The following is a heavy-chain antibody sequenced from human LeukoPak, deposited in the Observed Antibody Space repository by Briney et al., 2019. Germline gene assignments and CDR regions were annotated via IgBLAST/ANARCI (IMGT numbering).Heavy chain of an antibody. CDR2: IYYSGST. CDR3: ARVRYDYGDYYGMDV. Sequence: PSETLSLTCTVSGGSISSYYWSWIRQPPGKGLEWIGYIYYSGSTNYNPSLKSRVTISVDTSKNQFSLKLSSVTAADTAVYYCARVRYDYGDYYGMDVWGQGTTVTVSS. V-gene: IGHV4-59*01. CDR1: GGSISSYY. J-gene: IGHJ6*02. D-gene: IGHD4-17*01.